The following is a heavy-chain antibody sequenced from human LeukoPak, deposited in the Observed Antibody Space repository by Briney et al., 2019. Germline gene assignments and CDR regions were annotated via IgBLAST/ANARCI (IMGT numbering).Heavy chain of an antibody. CDR2: IKQDGSEE. J-gene: IGHJ4*02. V-gene: IGHV3-7*01. CDR3: ARGSSAGASLRHDY. D-gene: IGHD1-26*01. CDR1: GFTFSSYW. Sequence: GGSLRLSCAASGFTFSSYWMSWVRQAPGKGLEWVANIKQDGSEENFVDSGKGRFTISRDNAKKSLYLQINSLRAEDTAVYYCARGSSAGASLRHDYWGQGTLVTVSS.